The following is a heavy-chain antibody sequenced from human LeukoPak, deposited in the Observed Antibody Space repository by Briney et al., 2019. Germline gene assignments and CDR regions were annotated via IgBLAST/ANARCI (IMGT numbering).Heavy chain of an antibody. D-gene: IGHD3-10*01. J-gene: IGHJ3*02. CDR3: ARPFRGATDAFDI. V-gene: IGHV3-53*01. CDR1: GFTVSSNY. CDR2: IYGGGST. Sequence: GGSLRLSCAASGFTVSSNYMSWVRQAPGKGLEWVSVIYGGGSTYYADSVKGRFTISRDNSKNTLYLQMNSLRAEDTAVYYCARPFRGATDAFDIWGQGTMVTVSS.